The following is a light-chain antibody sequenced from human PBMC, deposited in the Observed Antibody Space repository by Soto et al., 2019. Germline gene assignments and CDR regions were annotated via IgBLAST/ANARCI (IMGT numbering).Light chain of an antibody. Sequence: EIVLTQSPGTLSLSPGERATLSCRASQSVSSSYLAWYQQKPGQAPRLLIYGASSRATGIPDRFSGSGSATDFTITISRLEPEDFAVYYCQQYGSSPTWTFGQGTKVEIK. J-gene: IGKJ1*01. V-gene: IGKV3-20*01. CDR2: GAS. CDR3: QQYGSSPTWT. CDR1: QSVSSSY.